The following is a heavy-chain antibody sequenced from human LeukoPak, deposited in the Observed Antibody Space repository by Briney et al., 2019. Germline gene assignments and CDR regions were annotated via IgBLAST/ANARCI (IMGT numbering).Heavy chain of an antibody. CDR3: TTDLLAYCGGDCYSGDY. CDR2: IKSKTDGGTT. J-gene: IGHJ4*02. Sequence: GGSLRLSCAASGFTFSNAWMSWVRQAPGKGLEWVGRIKSKTDGGTTDYAAPVKGRFTISRDDSKNTLYLQMNSLKTEDTAVYYCTTDLLAYCGGDCYSGDYWGQGTLVTVSS. V-gene: IGHV3-15*01. D-gene: IGHD2-21*01. CDR1: GFTFSNAW.